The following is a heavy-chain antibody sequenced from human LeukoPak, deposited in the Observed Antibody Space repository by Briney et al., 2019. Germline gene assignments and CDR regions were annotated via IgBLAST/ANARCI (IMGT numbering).Heavy chain of an antibody. CDR3: AREGYCSSTSCYAGNYYYYYGMDV. V-gene: IGHV1-18*01. CDR1: GYTFTSYG. J-gene: IGHJ6*02. CDR2: ISAYNGNT. D-gene: IGHD2-2*01. Sequence: GASVKVSCKASGYTFTSYGISWVRQAPGQGLERMGWISAYNGNTNYAQKLQGRVTMTTDTSTSTAYMELRSLRSDDTAVYYCAREGYCSSTSCYAGNYYYYYGMDVWGQGTTVTVSS.